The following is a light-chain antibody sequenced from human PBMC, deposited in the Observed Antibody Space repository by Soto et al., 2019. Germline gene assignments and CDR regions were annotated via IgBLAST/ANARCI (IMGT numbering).Light chain of an antibody. CDR3: AAWDDSLSGVG. CDR2: RTN. V-gene: IGLV1-47*01. J-gene: IGLJ2*01. Sequence: QSVLTQPPSASGTPGQRVTISCSGSSSNIESNYVYWYQQLPGTAPKLLIYRTNQRPSGVPDRFSGSKSGTSASLAISGLRSEDEADYYCAAWDDSLSGVGLGGGTKVTVL. CDR1: SSNIESNY.